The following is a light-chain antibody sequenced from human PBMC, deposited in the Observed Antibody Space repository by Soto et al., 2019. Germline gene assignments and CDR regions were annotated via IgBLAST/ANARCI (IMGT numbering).Light chain of an antibody. J-gene: IGLJ2*01. Sequence: QSVLTQPPSVSVAPGQRVTISCTGSSSNIGAGYDVQWYQQIPGTAPKLLIYGNNNRPSGVPDRFSVSKSGTSVSLAITGLQAEDEADYYCQSYDSSLSGLLFGGGTKLTVL. V-gene: IGLV1-40*01. CDR1: SSNIGAGYD. CDR2: GNN. CDR3: QSYDSSLSGLL.